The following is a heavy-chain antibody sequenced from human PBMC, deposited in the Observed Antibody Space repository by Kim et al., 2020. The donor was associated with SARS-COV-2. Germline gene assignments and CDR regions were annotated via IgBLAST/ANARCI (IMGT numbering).Heavy chain of an antibody. V-gene: IGHV1-24*01. J-gene: IGHJ2*01. CDR3: ATFQHSWYFDL. D-gene: IGHD2-2*01. Sequence: TIYAQKFQGRVTMTEDTSTDTAYMELSSLRSEDTAVYYCATFQHSWYFDLWGRGTLVTVSS. CDR2: T.